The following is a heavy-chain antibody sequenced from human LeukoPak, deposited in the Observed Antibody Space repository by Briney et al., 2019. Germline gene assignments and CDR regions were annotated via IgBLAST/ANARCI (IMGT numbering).Heavy chain of an antibody. V-gene: IGHV4-39*01. Sequence: SSETLSLTCTVPGGSISSSSYYWGWIRQPPGKGLEWIGSIYYSGSTYYNPSLKSRVTISVDTSKNQFSLKLSSVTAADTAVYYCARHYSITMVRGVIFDWFDPWGQGTLVTVSS. J-gene: IGHJ5*02. CDR1: GGSISSSSYY. CDR3: ARHYSITMVRGVIFDWFDP. D-gene: IGHD3-10*01. CDR2: IYYSGST.